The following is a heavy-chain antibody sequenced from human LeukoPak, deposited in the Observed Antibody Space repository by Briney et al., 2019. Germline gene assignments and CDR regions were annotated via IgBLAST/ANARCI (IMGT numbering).Heavy chain of an antibody. D-gene: IGHD3-22*01. J-gene: IGHJ6*02. CDR3: AKDRDSSGYTYYYGMDV. Sequence: PGGSLRLSCAASGFTFSTYVMSWVRQAPGKGLEWVSAISGSGGSTYYADSVKGRFTISRDNSKNTLYLQMNSLRAEDPAVYFCAKDRDSSGYTYYYGMDVWGQGTTVTVSS. V-gene: IGHV3-23*01. CDR2: ISGSGGST. CDR1: GFTFSTYV.